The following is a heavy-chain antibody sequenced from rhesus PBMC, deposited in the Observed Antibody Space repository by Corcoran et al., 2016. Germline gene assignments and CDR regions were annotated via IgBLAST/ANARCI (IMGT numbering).Heavy chain of an antibody. V-gene: IGHV4-122*02. Sequence: QVQLQESGPGLVKPSETLSLTCAVSGGSISSGYYYWSWIRHPPGKGLVLIGYITYSGSTSYTPSLKSRVTISRDTSKNQFSLKLSSVTAADTAVYYCARNYYYDSSRTDYWGQGVLVTVSS. D-gene: IGHD3-28*01. CDR1: GGSISSGYYY. CDR2: ITYSGST. J-gene: IGHJ4*01. CDR3: ARNYYYDSSRTDY.